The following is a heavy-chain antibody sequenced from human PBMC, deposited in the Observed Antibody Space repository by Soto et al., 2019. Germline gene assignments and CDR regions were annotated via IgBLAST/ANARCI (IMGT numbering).Heavy chain of an antibody. Sequence: LRLSCAASGFTVSSNYMSWVRQAPGKGLEWVSVIYSGGSTYYADSVKGRFTISRDNSKNTLYLQMNSLRAEDTAVYYCAREKHLRIPIFGVVPDAFDIWGQGTMVTVSS. CDR1: GFTVSSNY. J-gene: IGHJ3*02. V-gene: IGHV3-53*01. D-gene: IGHD3-3*01. CDR2: IYSGGST. CDR3: AREKHLRIPIFGVVPDAFDI.